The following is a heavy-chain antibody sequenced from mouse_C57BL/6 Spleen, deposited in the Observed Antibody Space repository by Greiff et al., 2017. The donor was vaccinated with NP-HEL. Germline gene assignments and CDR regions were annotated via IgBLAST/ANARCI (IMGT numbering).Heavy chain of an antibody. CDR2: IDPSDSET. J-gene: IGHJ4*01. V-gene: IGHV1-52*01. CDR3: ARRGVSNYGYYAMDY. CDR1: GYTFTSYW. Sequence: VQLQQPGAELVRPGSSVKLSCKASGYTFTSYWMHWVKQRPIQGLEWIGNIDPSDSETHYNQKFKDKATLTVDKSCSTAYMQLSSLTSEDSAVYYCARRGVSNYGYYAMDYWGQGTSVTVSS. D-gene: IGHD2-5*01.